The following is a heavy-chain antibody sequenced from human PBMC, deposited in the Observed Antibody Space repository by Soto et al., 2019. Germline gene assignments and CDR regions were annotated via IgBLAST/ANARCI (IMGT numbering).Heavy chain of an antibody. V-gene: IGHV3-9*01. CDR3: AKDKEYCSSTSCPPSAAFDI. D-gene: IGHD2-2*01. Sequence: PGGSLRLSCAASGFTFDDYAMHWVRQAPGKGLEWVSGISWNSGSIGYADSVKGRFTISRDNAKNSLYLQMNSLRAEDTALYYCAKDKEYCSSTSCPPSAAFDIWGQGTMVTVS. CDR1: GFTFDDYA. CDR2: ISWNSGSI. J-gene: IGHJ3*02.